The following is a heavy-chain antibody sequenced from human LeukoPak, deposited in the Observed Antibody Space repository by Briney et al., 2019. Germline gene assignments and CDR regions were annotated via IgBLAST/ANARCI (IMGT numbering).Heavy chain of an antibody. CDR2: TYYRSKWYN. CDR1: GDSVSSNSAA. D-gene: IGHD4-23*01. CDR3: ARGGGTSLIDY. Sequence: SQTLSLTCAISGDSVSSNSAAWNWISQSPSRGLEWLGRTYYRSKWYNDYAVSVKSRITIDPDTSKNQFSLQLNSVTPEDTAVYYCARGGGTSLIDYWGQGTLVTVST. V-gene: IGHV6-1*01. J-gene: IGHJ4*02.